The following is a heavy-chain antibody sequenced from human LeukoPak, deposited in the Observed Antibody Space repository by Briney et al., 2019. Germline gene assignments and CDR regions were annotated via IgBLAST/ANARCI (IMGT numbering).Heavy chain of an antibody. J-gene: IGHJ4*02. Sequence: GGTLRLSCAASGFTFDAYAMHWVRQAPGKGLEWVSLISGDGGSTYYAASVKGRFTISRDNSKNSLYLQMNSLRTEDTALYCCAKGQLGDCSGGSCLPGYYFDYWGEGTLVTVSS. CDR3: AKGQLGDCSGGSCLPGYYFDY. D-gene: IGHD2-15*01. CDR2: ISGDGGST. V-gene: IGHV3-43*02. CDR1: GFTFDAYA.